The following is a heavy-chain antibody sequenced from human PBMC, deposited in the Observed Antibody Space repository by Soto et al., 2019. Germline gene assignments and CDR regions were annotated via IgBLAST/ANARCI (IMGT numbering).Heavy chain of an antibody. V-gene: IGHV3-30*18. D-gene: IGHD5-18*01. Sequence: QVQLVESGGGVVQPGRSLRPSCAASGFTFSTYGMHWVRQAPGKGLEWVAVISYDGSNKYYADSVKGRFTISRDNSKHTLYLQMSSLRAEDTALYYCAKGFSYSVIDYWGQGTLVTVSS. CDR2: ISYDGSNK. CDR1: GFTFSTYG. CDR3: AKGFSYSVIDY. J-gene: IGHJ4*02.